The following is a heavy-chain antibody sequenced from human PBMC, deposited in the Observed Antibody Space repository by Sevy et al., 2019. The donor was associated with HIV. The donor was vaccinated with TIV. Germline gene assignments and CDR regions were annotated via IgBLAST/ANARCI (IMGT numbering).Heavy chain of an antibody. Sequence: ASVKVSCKVSGKNLNDLPMHWVRQAPGKGLEWMGRFDPEDGERIYTQKFQGRVTMTEDTSRDTAYMELNSLRSEDTAMYYRATTREYYEDNSGYLDYWGQGILVTVSS. J-gene: IGHJ4*02. CDR3: ATTREYYEDNSGYLDY. D-gene: IGHD3-16*01. V-gene: IGHV1-24*01. CDR1: GKNLNDLP. CDR2: FDPEDGER.